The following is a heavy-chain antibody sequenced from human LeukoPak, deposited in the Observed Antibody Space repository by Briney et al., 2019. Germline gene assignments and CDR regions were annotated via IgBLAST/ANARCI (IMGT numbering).Heavy chain of an antibody. D-gene: IGHD6-19*01. J-gene: IGHJ2*01. CDR2: ISYDGSNK. Sequence: PGGSLRLSCAASGFTFSTYGMHWVRQAPGKGLEWVAVISYDGSNKYYADSVKGRSTISRDNSKNTLYLQMNSLRAEDTAVYYCAKDNFQWLISNWYFDLWGRGTLVTVSS. CDR3: AKDNFQWLISNWYFDL. V-gene: IGHV3-30*18. CDR1: GFTFSTYG.